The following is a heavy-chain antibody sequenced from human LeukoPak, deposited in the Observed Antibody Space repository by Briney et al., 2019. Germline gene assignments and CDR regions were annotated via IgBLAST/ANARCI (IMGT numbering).Heavy chain of an antibody. CDR3: ARRGVLGYFDWLLYEGYFDY. Sequence: SETLSLTCTVSGGSISSSSYYWGWIRQPSGKGLEWIGSIYYSGSTYYNPSLKSRVTISADTSKNQFSLKLSSVTAADTAVYYCARRGVLGYFDWLLYEGYFDYWGQGTLVTVSS. D-gene: IGHD3-9*01. CDR2: IYYSGST. V-gene: IGHV4-39*01. J-gene: IGHJ4*02. CDR1: GGSISSSSYY.